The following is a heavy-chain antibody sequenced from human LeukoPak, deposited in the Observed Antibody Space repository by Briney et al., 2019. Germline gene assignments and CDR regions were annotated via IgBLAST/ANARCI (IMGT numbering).Heavy chain of an antibody. CDR1: GFTFSSYA. V-gene: IGHV3-23*01. D-gene: IGHD6-13*01. Sequence: GGSLRLSCAASGFTFSSYAMSWVRQAPGKGLEWVSDISGSGGSTYYADSVKGRFTISRDNSKNTLYLQMNSLRAEDTAVYYCAKEGSSSSWYYYYMDVWGKGTTVTISS. J-gene: IGHJ6*03. CDR2: ISGSGGST. CDR3: AKEGSSSSWYYYYMDV.